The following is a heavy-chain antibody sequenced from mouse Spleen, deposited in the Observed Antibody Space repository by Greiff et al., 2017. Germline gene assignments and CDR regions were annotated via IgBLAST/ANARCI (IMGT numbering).Heavy chain of an antibody. J-gene: IGHJ3*01. CDR1: GYTFTSYW. CDR2: IDPSDSYT. Sequence: QVQLQQPGAELVRPGTSVKLSCKASGYTFTSYWMHWVKQRPGQGLEWIGVIDPSDSYTNYNQKFKGKATLTVDTSSSTAYMQLSSLTSEDSAVYYCARSPTAQAFAYWGQGTLVTVSA. D-gene: IGHD3-2*02. V-gene: IGHV1-59*01. CDR3: ARSPTAQAFAY.